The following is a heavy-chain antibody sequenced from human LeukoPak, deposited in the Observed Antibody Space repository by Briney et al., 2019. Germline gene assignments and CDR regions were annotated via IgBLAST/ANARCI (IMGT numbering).Heavy chain of an antibody. V-gene: IGHV3-21*01. CDR1: GGSISSSS. J-gene: IGHJ4*02. CDR3: ARDRKISHHYYDSSGYPDY. CDR2: ISSSSSYI. D-gene: IGHD3-22*01. Sequence: ETLSLTCTVSGGSISSSSYYWGWIRQPPGKGLEWVSSISSSSSYIYYADSVKGRFTISRDNAKNSLYLQMNSLRAEDTAVYYCARDRKISHHYYDSSGYPDYWGQGTLVTVSS.